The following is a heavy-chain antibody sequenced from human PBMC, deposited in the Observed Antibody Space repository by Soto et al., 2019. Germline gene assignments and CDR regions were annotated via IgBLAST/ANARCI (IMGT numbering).Heavy chain of an antibody. D-gene: IGHD6-13*01. Sequence: RASVKVSCKASGYTFTSWDVYWVRQAAGQGLEWMGYMNPRSGNTGYEQKFQGRVTMTRDTSISTAYMELSSLTSDDTAVYYCTDSSWTGDGLDFWGQGTPVTVYS. J-gene: IGHJ4*01. CDR3: TDSSWTGDGLDF. V-gene: IGHV1-8*01. CDR2: MNPRSGNT. CDR1: GYTFTSWD.